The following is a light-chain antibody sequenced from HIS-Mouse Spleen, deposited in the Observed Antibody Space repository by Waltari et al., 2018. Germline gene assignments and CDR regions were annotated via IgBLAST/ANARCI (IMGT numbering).Light chain of an antibody. V-gene: IGKV1-8*01. CDR1: QCISSY. CDR3: QQYYSYPET. J-gene: IGKJ1*01. CDR2: AAS. Sequence: AIRMTQSPSSLSASTGDRVTITCRACQCISSYLAWHQQKPGKAPKLLIYAASTLQSGVPSRFSGSGSGTDFTLTISCLQSEDFATYYCQQYYSYPETFGQGTKVEIK.